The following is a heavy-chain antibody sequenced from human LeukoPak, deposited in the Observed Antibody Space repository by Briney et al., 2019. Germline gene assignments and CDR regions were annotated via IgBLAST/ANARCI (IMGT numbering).Heavy chain of an antibody. CDR1: GYTFTSHY. J-gene: IGHJ6*03. D-gene: IGHD5-12*01. CDR2: INPSGGST. CDR3: ARDRARGGYDFYYYYYYMDV. V-gene: IGHV1-46*01. Sequence: ASVKVSCKASGYTFTSHYMHWVRQAPGQGLEWMGIINPSGGSTSYAQKFQGRVTMTRDMPTSTVYMELSSLRSEDTAVYYCARDRARGGYDFYYYYYYMDVWGKGTTVTVSS.